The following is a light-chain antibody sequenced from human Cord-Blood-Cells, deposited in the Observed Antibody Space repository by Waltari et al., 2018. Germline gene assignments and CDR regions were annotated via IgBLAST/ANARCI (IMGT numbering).Light chain of an antibody. CDR3: QQYNSYSPWT. V-gene: IGKV1-5*03. CDR1: QSISSW. J-gene: IGKJ1*01. CDR2: KAA. Sequence: DIQMTQSPSTLSASVGARVTITCRASQSISSWLAWYQQKPGKAPKLLIYKAASLESGVPSRFSGSGSGTECTLTISSLQPDDFATYYCQQYNSYSPWTFGQGTKVEIK.